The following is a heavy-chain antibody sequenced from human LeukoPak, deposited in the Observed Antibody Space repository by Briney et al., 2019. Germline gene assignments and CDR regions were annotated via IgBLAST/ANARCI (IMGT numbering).Heavy chain of an antibody. Sequence: PGGSLRLSCAASGFTFGSFAMSWVRQAPGKGREWVSGVSGSGKNIFYADSVKGRFTISRDNSKNTLYLQMNSLRAEDTAVYYCAKTRGYSNSWYDYWGQGTLVTVSS. CDR1: GFTFGSFA. J-gene: IGHJ4*02. CDR3: AKTRGYSNSWYDY. CDR2: VSGSGKNI. D-gene: IGHD6-13*01. V-gene: IGHV3-23*01.